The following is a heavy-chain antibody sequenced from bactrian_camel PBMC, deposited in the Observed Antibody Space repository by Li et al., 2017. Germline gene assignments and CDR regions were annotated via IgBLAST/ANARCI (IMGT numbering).Heavy chain of an antibody. Sequence: VQLVESGGGSVQAGDSLTLSCTTSGLTFDNSDVEWYHQVPGKECDWVSTIRRRDGREITYYADSLKGRFTISQDNDKNTVYLQLNILKLEDMAMYYCGRGGDFGYWGQGTQVTVS. V-gene: IGHV3S63*01. J-gene: IGHJ6*01. CDR3: GRGGDFGY. D-gene: IGHD2*01. CDR2: IRRRDGREIT. CDR1: GLTFDNSD.